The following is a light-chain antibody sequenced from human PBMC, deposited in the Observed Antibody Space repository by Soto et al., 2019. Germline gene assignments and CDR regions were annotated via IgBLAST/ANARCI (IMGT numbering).Light chain of an antibody. CDR1: SSDVGGYND. V-gene: IGLV2-11*01. J-gene: IGLJ1*01. CDR2: DVS. Sequence: QSVLTQPRSVSGSPGQSVTISCTGTSSDVGGYNDVSWYQQHPGKAPKLMIYDVSKRPSGVPDRFSGSKSGNTASPTISGLQSEDEDDYYCCSYAGSYSYVVVTGTKLTVL. CDR3: CSYAGSYSYV.